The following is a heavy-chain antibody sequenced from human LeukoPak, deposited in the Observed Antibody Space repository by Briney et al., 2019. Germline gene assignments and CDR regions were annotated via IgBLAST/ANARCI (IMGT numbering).Heavy chain of an antibody. Sequence: ASVKVSCKASGYTFNSYSINCVRQAPGQGLEWMGSINAYNGNTNYAQKVQGRVTMTTDTSTSTAYMELRSLRSDDTALYYCARDGFRGPSDYWGQGTLVTVSS. V-gene: IGHV1-18*01. J-gene: IGHJ4*02. D-gene: IGHD3-16*01. CDR3: ARDGFRGPSDY. CDR1: GYTFNSYS. CDR2: INAYNGNT.